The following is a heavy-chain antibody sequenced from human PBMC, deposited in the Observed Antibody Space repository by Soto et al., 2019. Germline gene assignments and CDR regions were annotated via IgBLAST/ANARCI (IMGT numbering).Heavy chain of an antibody. Sequence: SLTCAVQGGSFSGYIWTWIRQPPGKGLQWIGQINHSGSTYYNPSLKSRVTISLFTSNDQFSLELDSVTAEDTAVYYCASHPRDSSGYWYYFDYWGQGTLVTVSS. D-gene: IGHD3-22*01. J-gene: IGHJ4*02. V-gene: IGHV4-34*01. CDR3: ASHPRDSSGYWYYFDY. CDR1: GGSFSGYI. CDR2: INHSGST.